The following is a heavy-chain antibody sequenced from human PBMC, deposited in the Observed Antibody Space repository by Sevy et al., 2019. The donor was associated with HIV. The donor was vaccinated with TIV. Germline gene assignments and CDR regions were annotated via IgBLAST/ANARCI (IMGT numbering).Heavy chain of an antibody. CDR1: GYTFTSYD. J-gene: IGHJ6*02. D-gene: IGHD6-13*01. CDR2: MNPNSGNT. CDR3: AREKYSSSWYSNYYYYGMNV. Sequence: ASVKVSCKASGYTFTSYDINWVRQATGQGLEWMGWMNPNSGNTGNAQKFQGRVTMTRNTSIGTAYMELSSLRSEDTAVYYCAREKYSSSWYSNYYYYGMNVWGQGTTVTVSS. V-gene: IGHV1-8*01.